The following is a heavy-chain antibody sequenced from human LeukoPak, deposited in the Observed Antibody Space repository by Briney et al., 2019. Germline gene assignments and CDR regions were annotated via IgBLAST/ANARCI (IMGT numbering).Heavy chain of an antibody. D-gene: IGHD4-17*01. CDR3: ARARGPGGDLAFDI. CDR1: GFTVSTNY. CDR2: IYAGGNT. V-gene: IGHV3-66*01. J-gene: IGHJ3*02. Sequence: GGSLRLSCAASGFTVSTNYLNWVRQSPGEGLDWVSVIYAGGNTLYAASAKGRLTISRDNTKNTLFLQMNSLRAEDTAVYYCARARGPGGDLAFDIWGQGKMVTVSS.